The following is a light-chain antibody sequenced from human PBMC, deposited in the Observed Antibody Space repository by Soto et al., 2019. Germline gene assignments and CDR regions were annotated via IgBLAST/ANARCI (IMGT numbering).Light chain of an antibody. CDR2: GAS. J-gene: IGKJ1*01. CDR3: QQYGSSPQT. Sequence: EIVLTQSPGSLSLSPGERATLSSRASQSVSSSYLAWYQQKPGQAPRLLIYGASSRATGIPDRFSGSRSGTDFTLTISRLEPEDFAVYYCQQYGSSPQTFGHGTKVEIK. CDR1: QSVSSSY. V-gene: IGKV3-20*01.